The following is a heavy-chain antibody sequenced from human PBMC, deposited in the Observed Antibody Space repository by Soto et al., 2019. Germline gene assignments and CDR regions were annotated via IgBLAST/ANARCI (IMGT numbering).Heavy chain of an antibody. CDR2: IYYSGST. V-gene: IGHV4-39*01. CDR3: ARLVVAATLFDY. CDR1: GGSISSSSYY. J-gene: IGHJ4*02. Sequence: QLQLQESGPGLVKPSETLSLTCTVSGGSISSSSYYWGWIRQPPGKGLEWIGSIYYSGSTYYNPSLKSRVTISVDTSKNQFSLKLSSVTAADTAVYYCARLVVAATLFDYWGQGTLVTVSS. D-gene: IGHD2-15*01.